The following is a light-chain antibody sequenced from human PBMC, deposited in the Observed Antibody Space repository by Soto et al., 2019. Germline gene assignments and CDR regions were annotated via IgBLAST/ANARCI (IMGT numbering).Light chain of an antibody. V-gene: IGKV1-5*01. Sequence: DIHMTQSPSTLSASLVDRANSTCRANDTIEVWVAWYQQKAGKATKLLIYGASILEGGVPSSFSGDVSGSEFIFTIASLQPDDFRNNYCQHYKAFPRRFGEGTGVEVK. CDR2: GAS. CDR3: QHYKAFPRR. J-gene: IGKJ4*02. CDR1: DTIEVW.